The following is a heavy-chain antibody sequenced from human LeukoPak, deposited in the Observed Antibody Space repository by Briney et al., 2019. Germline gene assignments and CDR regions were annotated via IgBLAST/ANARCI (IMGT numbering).Heavy chain of an antibody. CDR1: GYSFTSYW. J-gene: IGHJ3*02. D-gene: IGHD3-16*02. V-gene: IGHV5-51*01. CDR3: ARRVMITFGGVIGYDAFDI. CDR2: IYPGDSDT. Sequence: GESLKISCKGSGYSFTSYWIGWVRQMPGKGLEWMGIIYPGDSDTRYSPSFQDQVTISADKSISTAYLQWSSLKASDTAMYYCARRVMITFGGVIGYDAFDIWGQGTMVTVSS.